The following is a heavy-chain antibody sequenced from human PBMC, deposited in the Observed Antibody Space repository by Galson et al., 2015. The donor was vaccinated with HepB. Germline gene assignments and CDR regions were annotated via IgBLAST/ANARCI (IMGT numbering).Heavy chain of an antibody. D-gene: IGHD2-15*01. CDR2: INPSGGST. CDR1: GYTFTSYY. J-gene: IGHJ3*02. Sequence: SVKVSCKASGYTFTSYYMHWVRQAPGQGLEWMGIINPSGGSTSYAQKFQGRVSMTRDASMNTVFMELTSLGSEDTAVYFCVRPKKVGQSSFCLTSSCYEAFEMWCQGTTVTVPS. CDR3: VRPKKVGQSSFCLTSSCYEAFEM. V-gene: IGHV1-46*01.